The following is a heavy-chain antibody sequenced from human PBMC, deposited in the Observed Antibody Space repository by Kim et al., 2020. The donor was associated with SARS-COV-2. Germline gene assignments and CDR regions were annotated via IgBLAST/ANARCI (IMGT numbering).Heavy chain of an antibody. Sequence: SETLSLTCTVSGGSISSSGYYWGWIRQHPGKGLEGIRTIYYSGSTYYNPSLKSRVTISVDTSKNQFSLKLSSVTAAETAVYYCARALSTVGGGFDTWGQGTLVTVSS. CDR2: IYYSGST. CDR3: ARALSTVGGGFDT. V-gene: IGHV4-39*07. J-gene: IGHJ4*02. D-gene: IGHD3-16*01. CDR1: GGSISSSGYY.